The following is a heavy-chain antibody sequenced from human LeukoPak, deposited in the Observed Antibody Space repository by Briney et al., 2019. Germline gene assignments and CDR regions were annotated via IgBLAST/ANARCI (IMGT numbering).Heavy chain of an antibody. Sequence: SVKVSCKASGGTFSSYAISWVRQAPGQGLEWMGEIIPIFGTANYAQKFQGRVTITADESTSTAYMELSSLRSEDTAVYYCARAFPTIAAAGRDHFDYWGQGTLVTVSS. CDR3: ARAFPTIAAAGRDHFDY. CDR1: GGTFSSYA. D-gene: IGHD6-13*01. CDR2: IIPIFGTA. J-gene: IGHJ4*02. V-gene: IGHV1-69*13.